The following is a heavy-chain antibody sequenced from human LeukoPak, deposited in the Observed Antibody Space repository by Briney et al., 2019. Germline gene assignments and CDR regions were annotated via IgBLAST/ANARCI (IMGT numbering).Heavy chain of an antibody. D-gene: IGHD4-23*01. Sequence: SETLSLTCTVSGGSISSYYWSWIRQPPGKGLEWVGYIYYSGSTNYNPSLKSRVTISVDTSKNQFSLKLSSVTAADTAVYYCARHGKDRYYFDYWGQGTLVTVSS. CDR3: ARHGKDRYYFDY. V-gene: IGHV4-59*08. J-gene: IGHJ4*02. CDR2: IYYSGST. CDR1: GGSISSYY.